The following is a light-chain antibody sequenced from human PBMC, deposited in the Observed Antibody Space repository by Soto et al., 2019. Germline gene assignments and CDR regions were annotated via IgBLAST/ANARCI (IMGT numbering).Light chain of an antibody. CDR3: QQSYSTPQT. V-gene: IGKV1-39*01. J-gene: IGKJ1*01. CDR2: AAS. CDR1: QGISSY. Sequence: DIQLTQSPSSLSASVGDRVTITCRASQGISSYLAWYQQKPGKAPKLLIYAASSLQSGVPSRFSGSASGTDFTLTISSLQPEDFATYYCQQSYSTPQTFGQGTRWIS.